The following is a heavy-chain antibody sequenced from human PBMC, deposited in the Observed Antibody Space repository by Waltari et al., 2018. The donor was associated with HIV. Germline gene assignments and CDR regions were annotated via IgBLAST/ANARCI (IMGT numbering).Heavy chain of an antibody. CDR1: GYSFIDCD. CDR3: TKGRRGALFGDE. V-gene: IGHV1-8*02. D-gene: IGHD3-3*01. J-gene: IGHJ4*02. CDR2: MNPDNGDA. Sequence: QVQLVQSGAEIKKPRASVRVSCKESGYSFIDCDINWVRRPPGRGLEWVGWMNPDNGDAGYGHKFKGRFSLTRDTSTDTAYMDVTNLKSEDTAIYYCTKGRRGALFGDEWGQGTLVTVSS.